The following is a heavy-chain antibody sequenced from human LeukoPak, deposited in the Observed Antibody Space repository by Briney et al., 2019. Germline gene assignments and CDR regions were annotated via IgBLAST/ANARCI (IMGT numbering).Heavy chain of an antibody. CDR2: IVQSGDRT. J-gene: IGHJ6*02. Sequence: PGGSLRLSCAASGFTFSDFVMHWVRPAPGKELEWVSTIVQSGDRTFYADSVKGRFTISRDNSKSTLFLEMSSLRAEDTAVYYCAERDNVPGGAMDVWGRGTTVTVSS. CDR1: GFTFSDFV. CDR3: AERDNVPGGAMDV. D-gene: IGHD3-16*01. V-gene: IGHV3-23*01.